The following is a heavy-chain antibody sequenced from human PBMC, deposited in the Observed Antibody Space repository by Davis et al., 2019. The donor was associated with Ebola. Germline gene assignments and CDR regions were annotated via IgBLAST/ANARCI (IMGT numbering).Heavy chain of an antibody. V-gene: IGHV3-21*01. D-gene: IGHD3/OR15-3a*01. Sequence: GESLKISCAAPGFTLRSYTMNWVRQAPGKGLEWVSSISSTGNYIFYADSVKGRFTISRDNSKNTLYLQMNSVRAEDTAVYYCAKDGLEEYYYYYGMDVWGKGTTVTVSS. CDR3: AKDGLEEYYYYYGMDV. J-gene: IGHJ6*04. CDR2: ISSTGNYI. CDR1: GFTLRSYT.